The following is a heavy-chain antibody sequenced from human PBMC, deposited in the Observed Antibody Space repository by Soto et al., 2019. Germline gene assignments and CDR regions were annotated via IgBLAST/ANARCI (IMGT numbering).Heavy chain of an antibody. CDR1: GFTFSSYG. D-gene: IGHD3-3*01. J-gene: IGHJ4*02. Sequence: QVQLVECGGGVVQPGTSLRLSCAPSGFTFSSYGMHWVRQAPGKGLEWVAVIWYDGSKQYYADSVKGRFTISRDNSKNTLYLQMNSLRAEDTAVYYCARDPGVTNYYFDYWGQGTLVTVSS. CDR3: ARDPGVTNYYFDY. V-gene: IGHV3-33*01. CDR2: IWYDGSKQ.